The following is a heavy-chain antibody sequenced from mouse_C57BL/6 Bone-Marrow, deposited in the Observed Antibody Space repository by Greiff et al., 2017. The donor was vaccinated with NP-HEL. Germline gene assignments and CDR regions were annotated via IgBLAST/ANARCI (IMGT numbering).Heavy chain of an antibody. D-gene: IGHD1-1*01. Sequence: QVQLQQSGAELAKPGASVKLSCKASGYTFTSYWMHWVKQRPGKGLGWIGYINPSSGYTKYNQKFKNKATLTADKSSRTAYMQLSSLTYEDSAVYYCASYYYGSSPHYFDYWGQCTTLTVSS. J-gene: IGHJ2*01. CDR3: ASYYYGSSPHYFDY. CDR2: INPSSGYT. CDR1: GYTFTSYW. V-gene: IGHV1-7*01.